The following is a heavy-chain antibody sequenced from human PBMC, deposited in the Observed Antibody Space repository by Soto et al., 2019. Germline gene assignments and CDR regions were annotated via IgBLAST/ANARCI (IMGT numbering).Heavy chain of an antibody. CDR2: ISWKDDK. V-gene: IGHV2-5*01. CDR1: GFSLSTSGAG. J-gene: IGHJ4*02. Sequence: QITLEESGPTLVKPTQPLTLTCTFSGFSLSTSGAGVGWIRQPAGKALEWLALISWKDDKRYNPGLKSRLSITKDPSKSQVVLTMTHADPVDTATYFCAHRYGGNFYRWYFDFWGQGTLVTVSS. CDR3: AHRYGGNFYRWYFDF. D-gene: IGHD4-17*01.